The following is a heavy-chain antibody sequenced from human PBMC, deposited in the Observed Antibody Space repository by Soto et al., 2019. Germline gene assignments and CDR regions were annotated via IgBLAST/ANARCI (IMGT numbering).Heavy chain of an antibody. CDR1: GGTFSSYA. Sequence: ASVKLSCKASGGTFSSYAISWVRQAPGQGLEWMGGIIPIFGTANYAQKFQGRVTITADESTSTAYMELSSLRSEDTAVYYCARDTETQDFWSGYSPYYFDYWGQGTLVTVSS. CDR3: ARDTETQDFWSGYSPYYFDY. J-gene: IGHJ4*02. V-gene: IGHV1-69*13. CDR2: IIPIFGTA. D-gene: IGHD3-3*01.